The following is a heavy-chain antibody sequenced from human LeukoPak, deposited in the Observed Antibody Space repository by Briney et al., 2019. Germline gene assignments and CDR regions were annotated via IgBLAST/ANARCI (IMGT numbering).Heavy chain of an antibody. CDR3: AKPDSSGWYFHAFDI. CDR2: I. Sequence: GGSLRLSCAASGFTFSNYAVSWVRQAPGKGLERVSIIDSVKGRFTISRDNSKNTLYLQMNSLRAEDTAVYYCAKPDSSGWYFHAFDIWGQGTMVTVSS. V-gene: IGHV3-23*01. CDR1: GFTFSNYA. J-gene: IGHJ3*02. D-gene: IGHD6-19*01.